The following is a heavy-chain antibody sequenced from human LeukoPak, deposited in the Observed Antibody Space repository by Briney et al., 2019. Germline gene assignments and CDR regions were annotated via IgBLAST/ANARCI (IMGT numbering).Heavy chain of an antibody. Sequence: GGSLRLSCAASGFTFSSSGMNWVRQAPGKGLEWVSYISSSSSTIHYAESVKGRFTISRDNAKNSLYLQMNSLRDEDTAVYYCAREMAHYFDSSGYSFWGQGTLVTVSS. CDR3: AREMAHYFDSSGYSF. V-gene: IGHV3-48*02. CDR1: GFTFSSSG. J-gene: IGHJ4*02. CDR2: ISSSSSTI. D-gene: IGHD3-22*01.